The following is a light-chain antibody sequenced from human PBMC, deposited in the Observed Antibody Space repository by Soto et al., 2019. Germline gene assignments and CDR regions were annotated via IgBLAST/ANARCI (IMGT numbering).Light chain of an antibody. CDR3: QQYYSTPRT. V-gene: IGKV4-1*01. CDR1: QSVLYSSNNKNY. J-gene: IGKJ1*01. Sequence: DIVRTPSPDSLAVSLGERATINCKSSQSVLYSSNNKNYLAWYQQKPGQPPKLLIYWASTRESGVPDRFSGSGSGTDFTLTISSLQAEDVAVYYCQQYYSTPRTFGQGTKVDIK. CDR2: WAS.